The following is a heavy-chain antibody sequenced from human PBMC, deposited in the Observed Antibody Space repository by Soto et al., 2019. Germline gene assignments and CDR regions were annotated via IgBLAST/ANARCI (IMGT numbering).Heavy chain of an antibody. D-gene: IGHD3-22*01. CDR2: ISAYNGNT. J-gene: IGHJ4*02. CDR3: ARGRTPSYYYDSSGCYCY. CDR1: GYTFTSYG. Sequence: ASVKVSCKASGYTFTSYGISWVRQAPGQGLEWMGWISAYNGNTNYAQKLQGRVTMTTDTSTSTAYMELRSLRSDDTAVYYCARGRTPSYYYDSSGCYCYWGQGTLVTVSS. V-gene: IGHV1-18*01.